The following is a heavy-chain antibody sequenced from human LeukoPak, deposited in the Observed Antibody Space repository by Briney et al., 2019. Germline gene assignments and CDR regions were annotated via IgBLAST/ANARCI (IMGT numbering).Heavy chain of an antibody. CDR1: GFTFDTYA. CDR3: ASHSYGYNH. V-gene: IGHV3-23*01. J-gene: IGHJ5*02. D-gene: IGHD3-16*01. Sequence: PGGSLRLSCAASGFTFDTYALSWVRQAPGKGLEWVSVISAGGDEYSADSVKGRFTISRDNSRNTLYLQMNSLRAEDTAVYYCASHSYGYNHWGQGTLVIVSS. CDR2: ISAGGDE.